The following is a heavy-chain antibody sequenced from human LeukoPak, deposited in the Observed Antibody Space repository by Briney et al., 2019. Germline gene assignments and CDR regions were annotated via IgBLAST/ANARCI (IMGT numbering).Heavy chain of an antibody. Sequence: SETLSLTCTVSSGSISTSNYYWGWVRQPPGKALEWIGNIFYSGSTYYSPSLKSRVTISLDTSRNQFSLKLNSVTAADTAVYYCARVKRSVYFEGFFDCWGQGTQVTVSS. CDR3: ARVKRSVYFEGFFDC. CDR2: IFYSGST. J-gene: IGHJ4*02. V-gene: IGHV4-39*07. D-gene: IGHD5/OR15-5a*01. CDR1: SGSISTSNYY.